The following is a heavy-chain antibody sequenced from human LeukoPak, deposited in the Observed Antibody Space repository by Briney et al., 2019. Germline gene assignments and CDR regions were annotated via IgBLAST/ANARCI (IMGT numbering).Heavy chain of an antibody. CDR2: IYYSGST. V-gene: IGHV4-59*01. Sequence: SETLSLTCTVSGGSISSYHWSWIRQPPGKGLEWIGYIYYSGSTNYNPSLKSRVTISVDTSKNQFSLKLSSVTAADTAVYYCARQAVGGRVGATIDYWGQGTLVTVSS. J-gene: IGHJ4*02. CDR3: ARQAVGGRVGATIDY. D-gene: IGHD1-26*01. CDR1: GGSISSYH.